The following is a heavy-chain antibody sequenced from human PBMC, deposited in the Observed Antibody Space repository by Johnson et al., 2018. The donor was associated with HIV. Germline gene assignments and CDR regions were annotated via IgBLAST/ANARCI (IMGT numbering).Heavy chain of an antibody. CDR2: IKQDGSEK. D-gene: IGHD2-2*01. CDR1: GFTFSSYW. Sequence: EMQLVESGGGLVQPGGSLRLSCVASGFTFSSYWMSWVRQAPGKGLEWVANIKQDGSEKYYVDSVKGRFTISRDNGKNSLYLQMNSLRAEDTAVYYCARETGDPVVPAARDAFDIWGQGTMVTVSS. CDR3: ARETGDPVVPAARDAFDI. J-gene: IGHJ3*02. V-gene: IGHV3-7*01.